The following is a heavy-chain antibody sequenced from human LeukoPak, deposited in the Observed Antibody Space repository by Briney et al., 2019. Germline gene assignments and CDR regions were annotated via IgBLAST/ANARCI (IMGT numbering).Heavy chain of an antibody. CDR3: ARYNRGRTPDIDY. Sequence: GGSLRLSCAASGFTFSNYEMNWVRQAPGKGLEWVSYISSSGSTKYYADSVKGRFTISRDNAKNSLYLQMNSLRAEDTAVYYCARYNRGRTPDIDYWGQGTLVTVSS. V-gene: IGHV3-48*03. J-gene: IGHJ4*02. D-gene: IGHD1-14*01. CDR1: GFTFSNYE. CDR2: ISSSGSTK.